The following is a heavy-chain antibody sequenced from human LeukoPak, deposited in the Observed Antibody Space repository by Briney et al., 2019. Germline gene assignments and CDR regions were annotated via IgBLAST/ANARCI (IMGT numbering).Heavy chain of an antibody. CDR2: ISGSGGST. Sequence: PGGSLRLSCAASGFTFSSYGMSWVRQAPGKGLEWVSAISGSGGSTYYADSVKGRFTISRDNSKNTLYLQMNSLRAEDTAVYYCAKDKYSYGFGHWFDPWGQGTLVTVSS. J-gene: IGHJ5*02. D-gene: IGHD5-18*01. CDR1: GFTFSSYG. V-gene: IGHV3-23*01. CDR3: AKDKYSYGFGHWFDP.